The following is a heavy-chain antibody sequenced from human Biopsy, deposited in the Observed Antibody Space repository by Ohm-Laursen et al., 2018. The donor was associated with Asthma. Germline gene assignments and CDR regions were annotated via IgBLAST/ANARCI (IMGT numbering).Heavy chain of an antibody. J-gene: IGHJ4*02. CDR2: IATDGSNK. CDR1: GFTFSSYS. D-gene: IGHD3-10*01. V-gene: IGHV3-64D*08. CDR3: VKDHSAGYYYIDD. Sequence: SLRLSCAASGFTFSSYSMHWVRQAPGRGPEYASFIATDGSNKFYADSVKGRFTVSRDNSKHTLYLHMTGLRADDTGVYYCVKDHSAGYYYIDDWGQGAQVTVSS.